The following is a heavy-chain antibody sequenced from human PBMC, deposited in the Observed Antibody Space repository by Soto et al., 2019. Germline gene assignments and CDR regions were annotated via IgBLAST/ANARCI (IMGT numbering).Heavy chain of an antibody. J-gene: IGHJ6*02. D-gene: IGHD3-16*01. V-gene: IGHV3-30-3*01. Sequence: QVQLVESGGGVVQPGGSLRLSCVDSGNTFSTYAMYWVRQAPGKGLEWVAAISYHGSNYFYAASVKGRFIISRDNSKNGLYLQMNGLRLDDTAVYYCARDKGTLGQASFGLYYYGMDVWGQGTTVTVS. CDR2: ISYHGSNY. CDR3: ARDKGTLGQASFGLYYYGMDV. CDR1: GNTFSTYA.